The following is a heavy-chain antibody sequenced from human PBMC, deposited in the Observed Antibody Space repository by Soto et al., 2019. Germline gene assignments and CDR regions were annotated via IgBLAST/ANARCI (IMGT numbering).Heavy chain of an antibody. CDR1: GGTFSSYT. V-gene: IGHV1-69*02. J-gene: IGHJ4*02. Sequence: QVQLVQSGAEVKKPGSSVKVSCKASGGTFSSYTISWVRQAPGQGLEWMGRIIPILGIANYAQKFQGRVTITADKATSTAYMERSSLRSEDTAVYYCASSGGDYDSSGYYYFDYWGQGTLVTVSS. D-gene: IGHD3-22*01. CDR3: ASSGGDYDSSGYYYFDY. CDR2: IIPILGIA.